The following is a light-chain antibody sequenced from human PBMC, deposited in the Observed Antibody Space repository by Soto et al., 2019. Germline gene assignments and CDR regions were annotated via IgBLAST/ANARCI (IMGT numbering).Light chain of an antibody. CDR2: DAS. CDR3: QQYNSYSPLT. Sequence: DIQMTQSPSTLSASVGDRVTITCRASQSISSWLAWYQQKPGKAPKLLIYDASSLESGVPSRFSGGGSGTEITHTISILQPDDFASYYCQQYNSYSPLTFGGGTKVEIK. V-gene: IGKV1-5*01. J-gene: IGKJ4*01. CDR1: QSISSW.